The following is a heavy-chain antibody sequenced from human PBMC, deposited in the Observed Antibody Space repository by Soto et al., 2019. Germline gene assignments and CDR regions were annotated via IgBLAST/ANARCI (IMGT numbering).Heavy chain of an antibody. D-gene: IGHD2-8*02. CDR1: GGTFSTSA. CDR3: ATNSATGGQFYFDY. Sequence: QVQLVQSGAEVKKPGSSVKVSCKASGGTFSTSAISWVRQAPGQRLEWMGGIIPLFRTANYAQRFQGRVTTTADASTSTAFMELSSLRSDDTAVYYCATNSATGGQFYFDYWGQGSLVNVSS. CDR2: IIPLFRTA. J-gene: IGHJ4*02. V-gene: IGHV1-69*12.